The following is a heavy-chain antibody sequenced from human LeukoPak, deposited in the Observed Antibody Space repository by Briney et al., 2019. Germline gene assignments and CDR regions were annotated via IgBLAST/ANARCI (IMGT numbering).Heavy chain of an antibody. CDR3: ARVGTIHLGLRPHLGYYGMDV. D-gene: IGHD5-18*01. J-gene: IGHJ6*02. Sequence: PGGSLRLSCAASGFTFSTYSMNWVRQAPGKGLEWVSSISSTSSYVYYADSVKGRFTNTRDNAKNSLFLQMNSLRAEDTAVYYCARVGTIHLGLRPHLGYYGMDVWGQGTPVTVSS. CDR2: ISSTSSYV. V-gene: IGHV3-21*01. CDR1: GFTFSTYS.